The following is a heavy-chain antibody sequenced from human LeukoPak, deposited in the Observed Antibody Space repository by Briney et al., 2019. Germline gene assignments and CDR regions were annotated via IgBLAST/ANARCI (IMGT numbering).Heavy chain of an antibody. J-gene: IGHJ4*02. CDR2: ISWNSGSI. Sequence: GGSLRLSCAASGFTFSNYAMSWVRQAPGKGLEWVSGISWNSGSIGYADSVKGRFTISRDNAENSLYLQMNSLRAEDTALYYCAKDISSTPPYYFDYWGQGTLVTVSS. CDR3: AKDISSTPPYYFDY. V-gene: IGHV3-9*01. CDR1: GFTFSNYA.